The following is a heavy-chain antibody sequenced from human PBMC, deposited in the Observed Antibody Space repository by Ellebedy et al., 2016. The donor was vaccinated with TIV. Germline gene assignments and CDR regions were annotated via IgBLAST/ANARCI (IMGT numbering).Heavy chain of an antibody. Sequence: AASVKVSCKASGYTFTSYYIHWVRQAPGQGLEWMGIINPSGGSTTYAQKFQGRVTMTRDTSTSTVYMELGSLRSEDTAVYNCARGTVNTATADYYGMDVWGQGTTVTVSS. V-gene: IGHV1-46*01. D-gene: IGHD5-18*01. CDR2: INPSGGST. CDR1: GYTFTSYY. J-gene: IGHJ6*02. CDR3: ARGTVNTATADYYGMDV.